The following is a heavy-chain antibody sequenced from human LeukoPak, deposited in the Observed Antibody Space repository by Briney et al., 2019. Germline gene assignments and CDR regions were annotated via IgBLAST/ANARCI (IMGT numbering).Heavy chain of an antibody. CDR2: ISHDGSNK. D-gene: IGHD4-23*01. CDR1: GFTFSSYA. Sequence: GGSLRLSCAASGFTFSSYAMHWVRQAPGKGLEWVAVISHDGSNKYYADSVKGRFTISRDNSKSTLYLQMNSLRPEDTAVYHCTTLITIWGQGTLVTVSS. J-gene: IGHJ4*02. V-gene: IGHV3-30*03. CDR3: TTLITI.